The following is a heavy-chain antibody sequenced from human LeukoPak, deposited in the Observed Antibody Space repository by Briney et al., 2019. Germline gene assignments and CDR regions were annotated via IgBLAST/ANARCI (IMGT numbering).Heavy chain of an antibody. V-gene: IGHV1-24*01. CDR2: FDPEDGET. CDR1: GYTLTELS. J-gene: IGHJ3*02. Sequence: ASVKVSCKVSGYTLTELSMHWVRQAPGKGLEWMGGFDPEDGETIYAQKFQGRVTMTEDTSTDTAYMELSSLRSEDTAVYYYATGGLTTGAFDIWGQGTMVTVSS. D-gene: IGHD4-11*01. CDR3: ATGGLTTGAFDI.